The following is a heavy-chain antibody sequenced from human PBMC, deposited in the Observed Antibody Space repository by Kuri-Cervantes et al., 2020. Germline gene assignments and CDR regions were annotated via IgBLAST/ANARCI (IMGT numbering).Heavy chain of an antibody. D-gene: IGHD1-1*01. CDR2: IYSGGST. Sequence: GGSLRLSCAASGFDFSANPMSWVRQAPGKGLEWVSVIYSGGSTYYADSVKGRFTISRDNSKNTLYLQMNSLKTEDTAVYYCTTPGTHYYMDVWGKGTTVTVSS. J-gene: IGHJ6*03. V-gene: IGHV3-53*01. CDR3: TTPGTHYYMDV. CDR1: GFDFSANP.